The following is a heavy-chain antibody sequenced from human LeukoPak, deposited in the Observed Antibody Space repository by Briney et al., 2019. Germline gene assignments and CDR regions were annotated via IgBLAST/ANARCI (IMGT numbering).Heavy chain of an antibody. CDR3: AKGDSSGYYYEPPYFDY. J-gene: IGHJ4*02. D-gene: IGHD3-22*01. CDR2: ISGSGGST. V-gene: IGHV3-23*01. Sequence: GGSLRLFCVASGFTFSRYNLNWVRQAPGKGLEWVSAISGSGGSTYYADSVKGRFTISRDNSKNTLYLQMNSLRAEDTAVYYCAKGDSSGYYYEPPYFDYWGQGTLVTVSS. CDR1: GFTFSRYN.